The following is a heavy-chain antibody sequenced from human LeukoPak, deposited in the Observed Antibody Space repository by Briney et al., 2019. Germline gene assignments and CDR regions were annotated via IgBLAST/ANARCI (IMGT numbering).Heavy chain of an antibody. Sequence: GGSLRLSCAASGFTFSNYWMHWVRQAPGKGLVWVSRINSDGSSTSYADSVKGRFTISRDNAKNTLDLQMSSLRAEDTAVYYCARFVRGTDAFDVWGQGTMVTVSS. D-gene: IGHD3-10*01. CDR2: INSDGSST. J-gene: IGHJ3*01. CDR1: GFTFSNYW. CDR3: ARFVRGTDAFDV. V-gene: IGHV3-74*01.